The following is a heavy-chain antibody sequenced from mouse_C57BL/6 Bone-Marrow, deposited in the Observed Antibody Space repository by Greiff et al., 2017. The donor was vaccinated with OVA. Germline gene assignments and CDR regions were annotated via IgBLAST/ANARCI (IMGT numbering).Heavy chain of an antibody. CDR3: ARSNFPFV. J-gene: IGHJ1*03. CDR1: GYTFTSYW. V-gene: IGHV1-50*01. Sequence: QVHVKQSGAELVKPGASVKLSCKASGYTFTSYWMQWVKQRPGQGLEWIGEIDPSDSHTNYNQKFKGKATLTVDTSSSTAYMQLSSLTSEDSAVYYCARSNFPFVWGTGTTVTVSS. CDR2: IDPSDSHT.